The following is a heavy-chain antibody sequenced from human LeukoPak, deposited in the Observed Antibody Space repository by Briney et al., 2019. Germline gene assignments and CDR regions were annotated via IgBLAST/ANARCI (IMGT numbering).Heavy chain of an antibody. D-gene: IGHD3-10*01. CDR3: ARESYYYGSGAYDP. J-gene: IGHJ5*02. Sequence: PGGSLRLSCAASGFIISDYYMSWIRQAPGKGLEWLSYSSTSGSTISYADSVKGQFTISRDNAKNSLYLQMNSLRAEDTAVYYCARESYYYGSGAYDPWGQGTLVTVSS. CDR1: GFIISDYY. CDR2: SSTSGSTI. V-gene: IGHV3-11*01.